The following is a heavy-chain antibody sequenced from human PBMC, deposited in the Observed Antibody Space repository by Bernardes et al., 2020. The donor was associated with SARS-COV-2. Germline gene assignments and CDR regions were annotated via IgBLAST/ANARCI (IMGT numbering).Heavy chain of an antibody. V-gene: IGHV5-51*01. CDR1: GYSFTSHW. CDR2: IYPDDSES. CDR3: ATHSDSSERGVFDL. D-gene: IGHD6-6*01. J-gene: IGHJ4*02. Sequence: GEPLMSSCHDSGYSFTSHWIAWVRQMPGKGLEWMGMIYPDDSESRFSPSFQGRVTISADKSINTAYLQWTSLKASDTAMYYCATHSDSSERGVFDLWGQGTLVTVSS.